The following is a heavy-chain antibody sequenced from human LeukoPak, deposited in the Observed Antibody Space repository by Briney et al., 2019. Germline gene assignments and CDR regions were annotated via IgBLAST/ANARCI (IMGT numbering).Heavy chain of an antibody. V-gene: IGHV1-69*05. J-gene: IGHJ4*02. Sequence: GASVKVSCKASGGTFSSYAINWVRQAPGQGLEWMGGIIPIFGTSNYAQKFQGRVTITTDKSTSTAYMELSSLRSGDTAVYYCARERDYYDSSGYPLDYWGQGTLVTVSS. CDR2: IIPIFGTS. D-gene: IGHD3-22*01. CDR3: ARERDYYDSSGYPLDY. CDR1: GGTFSSYA.